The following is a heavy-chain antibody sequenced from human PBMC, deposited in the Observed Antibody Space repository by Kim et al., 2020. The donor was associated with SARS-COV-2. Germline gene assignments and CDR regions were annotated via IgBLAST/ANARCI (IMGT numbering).Heavy chain of an antibody. J-gene: IGHJ4*02. CDR2: IGTGGGST. CDR3: ATKGYFDY. CDR1: GSTFSSYG. V-gene: IGHV3-23*01. Sequence: GGSLRLSCAASGSTFSSYGMHWVRQAPGKGLEWVSAIGTGGGSTYYADSVKGRFTISRDNSKNTLHLQMNSLRAEDTAVYYCATKGYFDYWGQGTLVTVS. D-gene: IGHD6-13*01.